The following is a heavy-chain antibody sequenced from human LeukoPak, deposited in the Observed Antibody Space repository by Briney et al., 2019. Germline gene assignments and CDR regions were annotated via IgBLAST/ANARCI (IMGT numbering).Heavy chain of an antibody. CDR3: ARNGLPYYFDY. D-gene: IGHD2-8*01. CDR1: GGSISSYY. J-gene: IGHJ4*02. Sequence: SETLSLTCTVSGGSISSYYWSWIRQPAGKGLEWIGYIYYSGSTNYNPSLKSRVTISVDTSKNQFSLKLSSVTAADTAVYYCARNGLPYYFDYWGQGTLVTVSS. V-gene: IGHV4-59*08. CDR2: IYYSGST.